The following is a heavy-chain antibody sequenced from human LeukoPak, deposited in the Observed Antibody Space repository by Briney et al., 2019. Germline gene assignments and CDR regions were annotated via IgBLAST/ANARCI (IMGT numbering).Heavy chain of an antibody. CDR3: ARGSGDTRGPFPDYFDP. V-gene: IGHV3-23*01. D-gene: IGHD3-10*01. CDR2: IGGSIDNT. Sequence: GGSLRLSCAASGFTFSSYTMTWVRQAPGMGLEWVSAIGGSIDNTYYADSVKGRFTISRDISKNTLYLQMNSLRAEDTAVYYCARGSGDTRGPFPDYFDPWGQGTLVTVSS. CDR1: GFTFSSYT. J-gene: IGHJ5*02.